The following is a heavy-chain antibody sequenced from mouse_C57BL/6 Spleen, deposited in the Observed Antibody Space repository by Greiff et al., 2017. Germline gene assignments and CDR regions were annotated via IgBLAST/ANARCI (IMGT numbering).Heavy chain of an antibody. CDR2: IDPSDSYT. V-gene: IGHV1-69*01. Sequence: VQLQQPGAELVMPGASVKLSCKASGYTFTSYWMHWVKQRPGQGLEWIGEIDPSDSYTNYNQKFKGKSTLTVDKSSSTAYMRLSSLTSEDSAVYYCARHAFAYWGQGTLVTVSA. CDR3: ARHAFAY. CDR1: GYTFTSYW. J-gene: IGHJ3*01.